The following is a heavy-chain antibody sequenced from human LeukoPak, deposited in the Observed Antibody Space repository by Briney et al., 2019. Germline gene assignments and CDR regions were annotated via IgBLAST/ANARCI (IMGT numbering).Heavy chain of an antibody. CDR2: ISFDANNA. J-gene: IGHJ4*02. V-gene: IGHV3-30*04. CDR3: VRGEVGAVAGAYFEY. CDR1: GFTFSTYA. Sequence: GGSLRLSCAASGFTFSTYAMHWVRQAPGKGLEWVTFISFDANNAYYADSVKGRFTISRDNSKNTLYLQMNSLRPEDTAVYYCVRGEVGAVAGAYFEYWGQGTLVAVSS. D-gene: IGHD6-19*01.